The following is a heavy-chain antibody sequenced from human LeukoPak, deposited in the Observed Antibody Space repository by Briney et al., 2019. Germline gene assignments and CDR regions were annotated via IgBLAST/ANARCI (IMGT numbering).Heavy chain of an antibody. V-gene: IGHV3-7*01. Sequence: GGSLRLSCAASGYRFSPYWMSWVRQTPGKGLEWVASISDGGRATYYGDSVKGRFTISRDNAKNSLYLQMNSLRAEDTAVYYCARGPTRANSTDYWGQGALVTVSS. CDR3: ARGPTRANSTDY. CDR2: ISDGGRAT. D-gene: IGHD2/OR15-2a*01. CDR1: GYRFSPYW. J-gene: IGHJ4*02.